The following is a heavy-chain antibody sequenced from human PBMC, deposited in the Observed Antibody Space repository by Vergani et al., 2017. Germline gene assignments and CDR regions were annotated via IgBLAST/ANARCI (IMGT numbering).Heavy chain of an antibody. V-gene: IGHV3-23*01. CDR3: AKGSKRSSWYTPNDY. CDR1: GFTFSSYA. Sequence: EVQLLESGGGLVQPGGSLRLLCAASGFTFSSYAMSWVRQAPGKGLEWVSAISGSGGSTYYADSVKGRFTISRDNSKNTLYLQMNSLRAEDTAVYYCAKGSKRSSWYTPNDYWGQGTLVTVSS. D-gene: IGHD6-13*01. CDR2: ISGSGGST. J-gene: IGHJ4*02.